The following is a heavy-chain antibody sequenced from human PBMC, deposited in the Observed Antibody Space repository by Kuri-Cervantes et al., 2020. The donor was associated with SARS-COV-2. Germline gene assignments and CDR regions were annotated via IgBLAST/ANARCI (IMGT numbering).Heavy chain of an antibody. CDR2: INHSGST. D-gene: IGHD3-16*01. CDR1: GFTFSSYG. Sequence: ESLKISCAASGFTFSSYGMHWIRQPPGKGLEWIGEINHSGSTNYNPSLKSRVTISVDTSKNQFSLKLSSVTAADTAVYYCARGRSFVGNWGQGTLVTVSS. J-gene: IGHJ4*02. V-gene: IGHV4-34*01. CDR3: ARGRSFVGN.